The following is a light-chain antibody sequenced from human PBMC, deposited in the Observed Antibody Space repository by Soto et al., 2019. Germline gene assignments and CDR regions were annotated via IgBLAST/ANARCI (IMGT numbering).Light chain of an antibody. V-gene: IGLV2-14*01. Sequence: ALTQPASVSGSPGQSITISCTGTSSDVGGYNYVSWYQQHPGKAPKLMIYEVSNRPSGVSNRFSGSKSGNTASLTISGLQAEDEADYYCSSYTSSSTPSYAFGTGTKVTVL. CDR2: EVS. J-gene: IGLJ1*01. CDR1: SSDVGGYNY. CDR3: SSYTSSSTPSYA.